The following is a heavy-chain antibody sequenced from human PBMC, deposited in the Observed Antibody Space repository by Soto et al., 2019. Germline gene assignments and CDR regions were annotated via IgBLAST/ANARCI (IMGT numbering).Heavy chain of an antibody. CDR3: ARAHYGDYGYGMDV. J-gene: IGHJ6*02. CDR2: MYHGGNT. D-gene: IGHD4-17*01. V-gene: IGHV4-59*12. CDR1: GGSISSYY. Sequence: SETLSLTCTVSGGSISSYYCSWFRQPPGKGLEWIGHMYHGGNTDYNPSLRSRVTISVDRSKNQFSLKLSSVTAADTAVYYCARAHYGDYGYGMDVWGQGTTVTVSS.